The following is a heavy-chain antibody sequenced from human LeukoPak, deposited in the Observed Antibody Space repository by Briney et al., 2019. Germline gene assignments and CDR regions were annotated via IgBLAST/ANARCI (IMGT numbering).Heavy chain of an antibody. CDR3: ATGGYLHARDY. V-gene: IGHV3-21*01. J-gene: IGHJ4*02. D-gene: IGHD5-18*01. CDR1: GFTFSSYS. Sequence: GGTLRLSCAASGFTFSSYSMNWVRQAPGKGLEWVSSISSSSSYIYYADSVKGRFTISRDNAKNSLYLQMNSPRAEDTAVYYCATGGYLHARDYCGQGTLVTVSS. CDR2: ISSSSSYI.